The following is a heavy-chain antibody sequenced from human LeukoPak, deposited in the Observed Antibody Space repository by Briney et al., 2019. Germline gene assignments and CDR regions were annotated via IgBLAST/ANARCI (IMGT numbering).Heavy chain of an antibody. CDR3: ARHFAWELNH. Sequence: GASLKISWKGSGSLFTTYWIGWVRQMPGKGLEWMGIIYPGDSDTRYSPSFQGQVTISADKSISTAYLQWSSLKASDTAMYYCARHFAWELNHWGQGTLVTVSS. V-gene: IGHV5-51*01. D-gene: IGHD1-26*01. CDR2: IYPGDSDT. CDR1: GSLFTTYW. J-gene: IGHJ5*02.